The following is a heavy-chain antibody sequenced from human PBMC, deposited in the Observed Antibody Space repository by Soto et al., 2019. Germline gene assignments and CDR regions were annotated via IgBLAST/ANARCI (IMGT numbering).Heavy chain of an antibody. J-gene: IGHJ5*02. V-gene: IGHV1-18*01. Sequence: ASVKVSCKASGYTFISYAISWVRQVPGQGLEWMGRVSPYSGNTDSAQKFQGRVSITADESTTTAYMELSSLKSEDTAVYYCARGWDHYDSSGLRTWFDPWGQGTLVTVSS. CDR1: GYTFISYA. CDR3: ARGWDHYDSSGLRTWFDP. CDR2: VSPYSGNT. D-gene: IGHD3-22*01.